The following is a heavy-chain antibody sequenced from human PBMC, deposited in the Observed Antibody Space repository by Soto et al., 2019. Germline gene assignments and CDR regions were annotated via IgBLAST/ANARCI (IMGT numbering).Heavy chain of an antibody. J-gene: IGHJ6*02. CDR2: ISSSGSTI. Sequence: QVQLVESGGGLVKPGGSLRLSCAASGFTFSDYYMSWIRQAPGKGLEWVSYISSSGSTIYYADSVKGRFTISRDNAKNSRYLQMNSLRAEDTAVYYCARVGLGITIFGVVRAGGMDVWGQGTTVTVSS. D-gene: IGHD3-3*01. CDR1: GFTFSDYY. V-gene: IGHV3-11*01. CDR3: ARVGLGITIFGVVRAGGMDV.